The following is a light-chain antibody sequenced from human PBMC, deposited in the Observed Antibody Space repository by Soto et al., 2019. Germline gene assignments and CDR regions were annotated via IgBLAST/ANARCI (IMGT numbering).Light chain of an antibody. CDR1: QDISNY. CDR2: DAS. Sequence: DIQMTQSPSSLSASVGDRVTITCQASQDISNYLNWYQQKPGKAPKLLIYDASNLETGVPSRFSGSGSGTEFTFTISSLRPADIATYYCQQYDNLPFTFGGGTKLEIK. V-gene: IGKV1-33*01. J-gene: IGKJ4*01. CDR3: QQYDNLPFT.